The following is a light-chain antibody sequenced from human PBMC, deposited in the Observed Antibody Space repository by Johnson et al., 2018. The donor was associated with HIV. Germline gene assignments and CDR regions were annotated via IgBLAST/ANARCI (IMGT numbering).Light chain of an antibody. CDR3: GTWDSSLSVYV. V-gene: IGLV1-51*02. CDR2: ENN. Sequence: QSALTQPPSVSAAPGQKVTISCSGSSSNIGNNYVSWYQQLPGTAPKLLIYENNKRPSGIPDRFSGSKSGTSATLGITGLQTGDEADYYCGTWDSSLSVYVFGTGTKVTVI. CDR1: SSNIGNNY. J-gene: IGLJ1*01.